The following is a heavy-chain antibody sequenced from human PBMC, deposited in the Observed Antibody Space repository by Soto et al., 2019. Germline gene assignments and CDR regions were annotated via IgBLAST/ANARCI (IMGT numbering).Heavy chain of an antibody. CDR1: GFTFSSYG. D-gene: IGHD3-22*01. J-gene: IGHJ4*02. CDR2: IWYDGSNK. CDR3: ARVGYYDSSGYFDY. Sequence: QVQLVESGGGVVQPGRSLRLSCAASGFTFSSYGMHWVRQAPGKGLEWVAVIWYDGSNKYYADSVKGRFTISRDNSKNTLYLQMNSLRAEDRAVYYCARVGYYDSSGYFDYWGQGTLVTVSS. V-gene: IGHV3-33*01.